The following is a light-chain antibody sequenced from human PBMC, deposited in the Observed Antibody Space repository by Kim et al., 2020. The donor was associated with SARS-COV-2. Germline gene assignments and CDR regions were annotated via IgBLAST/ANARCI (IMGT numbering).Light chain of an antibody. Sequence: QSVVTQPPSVSAAPGQRVTISCLGGKFNVGHNYVSWYQQLPGAAPKVVIYDDSDRPSGVPDRFSCSKSGTSATLDITGLQSGDEANYYCGTWDSDLNVGVFGGGTKVTVL. CDR3: GTWDSDLNVGV. V-gene: IGLV1-51*01. CDR2: DDS. CDR1: KFNVGHNY. J-gene: IGLJ2*01.